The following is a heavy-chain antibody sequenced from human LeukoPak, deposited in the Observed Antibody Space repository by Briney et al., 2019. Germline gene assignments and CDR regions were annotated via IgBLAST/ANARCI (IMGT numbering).Heavy chain of an antibody. D-gene: IGHD3-9*01. V-gene: IGHV1-69*13. CDR1: GGTFSSYA. J-gene: IGHJ4*02. CDR3: ARQGLRYFDWLLFGY. Sequence: GALVKVSCKASGGTFSSYAISWVRQAPGQGLEWMGGIIPIFGTANYAQKFQGRVTITADESTSTAYMELSSLRSEDTAVYYCARQGLRYFDWLLFGYWGQGTLVTVSS. CDR2: IIPIFGTA.